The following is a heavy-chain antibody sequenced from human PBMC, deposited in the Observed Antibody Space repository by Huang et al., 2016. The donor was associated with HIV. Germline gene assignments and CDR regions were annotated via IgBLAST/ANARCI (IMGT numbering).Heavy chain of an antibody. V-gene: IGHV4-39*02. CDR2: IYYRGST. CDR3: ARLPGSITMIRGVITDPY. CDR1: GGSIRSDNYY. Sequence: QLQLQESGPGLVKPSETLSLTCTVSGGSIRSDNYYWGWIRQPPGKGLEWIGSIYYRGSTYYKPSLKRRGTITVDTSKNHFSLRMRSVTAADTAVYYCARLPGSITMIRGVITDPYWGQGTLVTVSS. J-gene: IGHJ4*02. D-gene: IGHD3-10*01.